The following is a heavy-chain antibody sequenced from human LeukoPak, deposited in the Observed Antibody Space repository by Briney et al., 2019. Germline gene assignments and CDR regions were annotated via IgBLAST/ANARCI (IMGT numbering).Heavy chain of an antibody. CDR3: AREGGTVTTFDY. CDR1: GYTFTGYY. CDR2: INPNSGGT. D-gene: IGHD4-17*01. Sequence: ASVTVSCKASGYTFTGYYMHWVRQAPGQGLEWMGWINPNSGGTNYAQKFQGRVTMTRDTSISTAYMELSRLRSDDTAVYYCAREGGTVTTFDYWGQGTLVTVSS. V-gene: IGHV1-2*02. J-gene: IGHJ4*02.